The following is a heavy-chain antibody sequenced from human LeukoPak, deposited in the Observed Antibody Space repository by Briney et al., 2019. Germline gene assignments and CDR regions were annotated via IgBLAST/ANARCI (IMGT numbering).Heavy chain of an antibody. CDR3: AKLIDSGAHLGGFDY. CDR1: GFTFSSYS. Sequence: VGSLRLSCAASGFTFSSYSMNWVRQAPGKGLEWVSSISSSSSYIYYTDSVKGRFTISRDNSKNTLYLHMNSLRAEDTAVYYYAKLIDSGAHLGGFDYWGQGTLVTVSS. CDR2: ISSSSSYI. J-gene: IGHJ4*02. D-gene: IGHD1-26*01. V-gene: IGHV3-21*04.